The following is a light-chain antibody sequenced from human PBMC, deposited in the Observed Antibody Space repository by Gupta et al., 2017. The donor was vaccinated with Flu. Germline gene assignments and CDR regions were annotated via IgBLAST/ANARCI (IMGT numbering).Light chain of an antibody. J-gene: IGKJ1*01. CDR1: QSVLYSSNNKNY. CDR3: QQYYSTPRT. V-gene: IGKV4-1*01. Sequence: NCKSSQSVLYSSNNKNYLAWYQQKPGQTPKLLIYWASTRESGVPDRFSGSGSGTDFTLTISSLQAEDVAVYYCQQYYSTPRTFGQGTKVEIK. CDR2: WAS.